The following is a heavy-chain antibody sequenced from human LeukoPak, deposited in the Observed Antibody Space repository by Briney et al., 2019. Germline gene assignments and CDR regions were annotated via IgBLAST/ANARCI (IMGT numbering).Heavy chain of an antibody. J-gene: IGHJ4*02. V-gene: IGHV3-30*02. D-gene: IGHD2-2*01. Sequence: GGSLRLSCAASGFTFSSYGMHWVRQAPGKGLEGVAFIRYDGSNKYYADSVKGRFTISRDNSKNTLYLQMNSLRAEDTAVYYCAKGTISGIPAAIPFDYWGQGTLVTVSS. CDR3: AKGTISGIPAAIPFDY. CDR2: IRYDGSNK. CDR1: GFTFSSYG.